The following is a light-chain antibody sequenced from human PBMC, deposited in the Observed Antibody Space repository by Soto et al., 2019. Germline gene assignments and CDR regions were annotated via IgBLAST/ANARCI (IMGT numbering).Light chain of an antibody. CDR1: QSVASSY. CDR2: SAS. J-gene: IGKJ1*01. V-gene: IGKV3-20*01. CDR3: QQYGSSPWT. Sequence: ENVLTQSPGTLSLSPGERVTLSCRASQSVASSYLAWYQQKPGQAPRLLIYSASSRATGIPDRFSGSRSGTDFTLTISRLEPEDFAVYYCQQYGSSPWTFGQGTKVEIK.